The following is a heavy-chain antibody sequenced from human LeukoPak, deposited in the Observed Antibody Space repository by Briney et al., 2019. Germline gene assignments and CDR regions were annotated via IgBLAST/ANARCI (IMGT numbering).Heavy chain of an antibody. CDR3: ATHGPLWFGELLTD. CDR2: FDPEDGET. V-gene: IGHV1-24*01. D-gene: IGHD3-10*01. Sequence: ASVKVSCKVSGYTLTELSMHWVRQAPGKGLEWMGGFDPEDGETIYAQKFQGRVTMTKDTSTDTAYMELSSLRSEDTAVYYCATHGPLWFGELLTDWGQGTLVTVSS. J-gene: IGHJ4*02. CDR1: GYTLTELS.